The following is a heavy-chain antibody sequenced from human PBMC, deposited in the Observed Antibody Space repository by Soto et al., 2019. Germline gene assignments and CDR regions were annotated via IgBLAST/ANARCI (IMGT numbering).Heavy chain of an antibody. CDR3: ARALDYDYIWGSYPEMGYFDY. V-gene: IGHV4-59*01. CDR1: GGSISSYY. J-gene: IGHJ4*02. D-gene: IGHD3-16*02. Sequence: SETLSLTCTVSGGSISSYYWSWIRQPPGKGLEWIGYIYYSGSTNYNPSLKSRVTISVDTSKNQFSLKLSSVTAADTAVYYCARALDYDYIWGSYPEMGYFDYWGQGTLVTVSS. CDR2: IYYSGST.